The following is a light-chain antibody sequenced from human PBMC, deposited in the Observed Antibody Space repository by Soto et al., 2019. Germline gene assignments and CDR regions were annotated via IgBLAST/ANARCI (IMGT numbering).Light chain of an antibody. CDR1: RDISRW. V-gene: IGKV1D-12*01. CDR2: AAS. CDR3: QQPHSFPPT. J-gene: IGKJ5*01. Sequence: IPMTQSPSSVSASVGDSVTITCRASRDISRWLAWYQQRPGKAPKLLIYAASTLRSGIPSRFSGSASGTEFTLSISSLQREDFATYYCQQPHSFPPTFGQGTRLEI.